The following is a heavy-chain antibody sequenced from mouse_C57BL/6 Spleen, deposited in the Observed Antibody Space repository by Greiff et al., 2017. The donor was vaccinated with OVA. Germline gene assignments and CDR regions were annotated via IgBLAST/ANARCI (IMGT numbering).Heavy chain of an antibody. V-gene: IGHV7-3*01. J-gene: IGHJ2*01. D-gene: IGHD4-1*01. CDR1: GFTFTDYY. CDR3: AAGTDYFDY. Sequence: EVHLVESGGGLVQPGGSLSLSCAASGFTFTDYYMSWVRQPPGKALEWLGFIRNKANGYTTEYSASVKGRFTISRDNSQSILYLQMHALRAEDSATYYCAAGTDYFDYWGQGTTLTVSS. CDR2: IRNKANGYTT.